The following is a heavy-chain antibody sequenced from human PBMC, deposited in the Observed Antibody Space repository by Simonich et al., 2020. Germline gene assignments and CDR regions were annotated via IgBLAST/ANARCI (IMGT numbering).Heavy chain of an antibody. J-gene: IGHJ4*02. CDR3: ARARGDSSSWYFDY. CDR1: GFTFSSYS. V-gene: IGHV3-21*01. D-gene: IGHD6-13*01. Sequence: EVQLVESGGGLVKPGGSLRLSCAASGFTFSSYSMNWVRQAPGKGLEWVSSISSSRSYIYYADSVKGRFTISRDNAKNSLYLQMNSLRAEDTAVYYCARARGDSSSWYFDYWGQGTLVTVSS. CDR2: ISSSRSYI.